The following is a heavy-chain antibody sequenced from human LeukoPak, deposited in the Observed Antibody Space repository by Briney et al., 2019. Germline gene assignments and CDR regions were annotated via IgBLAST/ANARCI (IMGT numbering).Heavy chain of an antibody. Sequence: TSETLSLTCTVSGVSISSSSYYWGWLRQPPGKGLEWIGSIYYSGSTYYNPSLKSRVTISVDTSKNQFSLKLSSVTAADTAVYYCARDMASSSYREFDYWGQGTLVTVSS. V-gene: IGHV4-39*07. CDR1: GVSISSSSYY. CDR3: ARDMASSSYREFDY. J-gene: IGHJ4*02. CDR2: IYYSGST. D-gene: IGHD6-6*01.